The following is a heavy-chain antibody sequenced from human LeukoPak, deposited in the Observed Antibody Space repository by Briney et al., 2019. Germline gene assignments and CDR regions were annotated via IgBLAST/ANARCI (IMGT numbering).Heavy chain of an antibody. Sequence: GGSLRLSCAASGFIFSDYGMHWVRQAPGKGLEWVAVIWSDGTEKYYADAVKGRFTISRDNSRNTLYLQMNSLRGEDTAVYYCAKDAQRGFDYSNSLEYWGQGTLVTVSS. V-gene: IGHV3-33*06. CDR2: IWSDGTEK. D-gene: IGHD4-11*01. CDR3: AKDAQRGFDYSNSLEY. J-gene: IGHJ4*02. CDR1: GFIFSDYG.